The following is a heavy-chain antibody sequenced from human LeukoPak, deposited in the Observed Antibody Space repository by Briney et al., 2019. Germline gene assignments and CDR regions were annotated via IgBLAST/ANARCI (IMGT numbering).Heavy chain of an antibody. J-gene: IGHJ5*02. CDR2: IYPGDSDT. D-gene: IGHD3-9*01. Sequence: GESLKISCKGSGYSFTSYLIGWVRQMPRKGLEWMGIIYPGDSDTRYSPSFQGQVTISADKSISTAYLQWSSLKASDTAMYYCARQSSSYDILTGYSTNNWFDPWGQGTLVTVSS. CDR1: GYSFTSYL. CDR3: ARQSSSYDILTGYSTNNWFDP. V-gene: IGHV5-51*01.